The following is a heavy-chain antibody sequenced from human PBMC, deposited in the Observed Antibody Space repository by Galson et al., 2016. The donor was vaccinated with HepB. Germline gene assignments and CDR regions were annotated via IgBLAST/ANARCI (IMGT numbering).Heavy chain of an antibody. D-gene: IGHD2-2*01. V-gene: IGHV4-61*01. CDR2: LFYSGST. CDR3: ARRGSSASARAFDY. J-gene: IGHJ4*03. Sequence: SETLSLTCTVSGGSVSRGSYYWSWIRQTPGKGLEWVGNLFYSGSTNYSPSLKSRVTISVDASKKQFSLTLTSVTAADTAVYYCARRGSSASARAFDYWGQGTPVTVSS. CDR1: GGSVSRGSYY.